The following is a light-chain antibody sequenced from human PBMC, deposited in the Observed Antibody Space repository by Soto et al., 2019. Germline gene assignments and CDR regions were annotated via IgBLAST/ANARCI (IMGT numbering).Light chain of an antibody. CDR1: QSVNNY. J-gene: IGKJ3*01. CDR2: DAS. CDR3: QHRNNRPFS. Sequence: EIVMTQSPATLSVSPGDGATLSCRASQSVNNYLAWYQQRPGQAPRLLIYDASNRATGIPARFSGSGSGTDFTLTISSLEPEDFAVYYCQHRNNRPFSFGPGTKVDIK. V-gene: IGKV3-11*01.